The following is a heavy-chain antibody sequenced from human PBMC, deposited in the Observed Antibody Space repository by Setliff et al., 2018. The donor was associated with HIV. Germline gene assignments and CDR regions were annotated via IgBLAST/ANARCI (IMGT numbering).Heavy chain of an antibody. CDR1: GFTFSDYY. J-gene: IGHJ6*02. Sequence: SLRLSCAASGFTFSDYYMSWIRQAPGKGLEWVSYISKSGTIIYYADSVKGRFTISRDNAKNSLYLQMNSLRAEDTAVYYCARDGPSSSWYGGGMDVWGQGTTVTVSS. CDR3: ARDGPSSSWYGGGMDV. D-gene: IGHD6-13*01. V-gene: IGHV3-11*04. CDR2: ISKSGTII.